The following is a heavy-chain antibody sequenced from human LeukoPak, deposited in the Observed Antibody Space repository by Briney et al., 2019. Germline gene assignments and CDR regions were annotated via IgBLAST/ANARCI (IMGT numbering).Heavy chain of an antibody. V-gene: IGHV4-31*03. CDR3: ARGIVSYYDSSGYPES. CDR2: IYYSGST. CDR1: GGSISSGGYY. J-gene: IGHJ4*02. D-gene: IGHD3-22*01. Sequence: SETLSLTCTVSGGSISSGGYYWSWIRQHPGKGLEWIGYIYYSGSTYYNPSLKSRVTISVDTSKNQFSLKLSSVTAADTAVCYCARGIVSYYDSSGYPESWGQGTLVTVSS.